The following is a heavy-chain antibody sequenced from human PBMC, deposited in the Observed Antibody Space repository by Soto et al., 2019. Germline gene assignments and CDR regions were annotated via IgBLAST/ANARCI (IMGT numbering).Heavy chain of an antibody. Sequence: QVQLVESGGGVVQPGRSLRLSYAASGFTFSRFGIHWVRQAPGKGLEWVAVISYDGIDKTYADSVKGRFTISRENSKNMVYLQMNSLRAEDTAVYYCAKDLREMATIRPDYWGQGILVTVSS. CDR3: AKDLREMATIRPDY. CDR2: ISYDGIDK. V-gene: IGHV3-30*18. J-gene: IGHJ4*02. D-gene: IGHD5-12*01. CDR1: GFTFSRFG.